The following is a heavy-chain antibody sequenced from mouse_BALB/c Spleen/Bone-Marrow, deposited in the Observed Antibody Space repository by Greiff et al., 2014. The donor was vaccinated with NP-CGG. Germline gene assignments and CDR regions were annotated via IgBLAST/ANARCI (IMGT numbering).Heavy chain of an antibody. CDR2: IWADGST. Sequence: VQLVESGPGLVAPSQSLSITCTVSGFSLTNYGVHWVRQPPGKGLEWLGVIWADGSTNYNSALMYRLSINKDNSKSQVFFKMNSLQTDDTAMYYCARITTATGAMDYWGQGTSVTVSS. J-gene: IGHJ4*01. D-gene: IGHD1-2*01. CDR1: GFSLTNYG. V-gene: IGHV2-9*02. CDR3: ARITTATGAMDY.